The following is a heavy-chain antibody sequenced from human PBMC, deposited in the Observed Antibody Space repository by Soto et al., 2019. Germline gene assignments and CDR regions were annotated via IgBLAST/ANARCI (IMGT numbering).Heavy chain of an antibody. CDR3: ARDMGRNYYDSSGSPLYYYYYYGMDV. CDR1: GGTFSSYA. Sequence: GASVKVSCKASGGTFSSYAISWVRQAPGQGLEWMGGIIPIFGTANYAQKFQGRVTMTTDTSTSTAYMELRSLRSDDTAVYYCARDMGRNYYDSSGSPLYYYYYYGMDVWGQGTTVTVSS. D-gene: IGHD3-22*01. CDR2: IIPIFGTA. J-gene: IGHJ6*02. V-gene: IGHV1-69*05.